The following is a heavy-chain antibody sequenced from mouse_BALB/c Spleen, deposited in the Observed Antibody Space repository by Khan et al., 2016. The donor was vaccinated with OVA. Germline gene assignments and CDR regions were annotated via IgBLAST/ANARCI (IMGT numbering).Heavy chain of an antibody. CDR1: GFTFSTYG. V-gene: IGHV5-6*01. CDR2: VSTGGHYT. Sequence: EVELVESGGDVVKPGGSLKLSCAASGFTFSTYGMSWVRQTPDKRLEWVATVSTGGHYTYYADTVKGRFTISRDNAKDTLYLQMSSLKSEDTAMFCCARLAYFYDGGGFAYWGQGTLVTVSA. J-gene: IGHJ3*01. CDR3: ARLAYFYDGGGFAY. D-gene: IGHD1-1*01.